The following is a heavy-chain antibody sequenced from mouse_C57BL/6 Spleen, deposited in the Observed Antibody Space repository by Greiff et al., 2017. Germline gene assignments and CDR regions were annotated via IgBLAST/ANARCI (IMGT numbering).Heavy chain of an antibody. J-gene: IGHJ4*01. D-gene: IGHD1-1*01. CDR1: GFSLTSYG. CDR3: ASHYYGTHYAMDY. V-gene: IGHV2-2*01. Sequence: VKVVESGPGLVQPSQSLSITCTVSGFSLTSYGVHWVRQSPGKGLEWLGVIWSGGSTDYNAAFISRLSISKDNSKSQVFFKMNSLQADDTAIYYCASHYYGTHYAMDYWGQGTSVTVSS. CDR2: IWSGGST.